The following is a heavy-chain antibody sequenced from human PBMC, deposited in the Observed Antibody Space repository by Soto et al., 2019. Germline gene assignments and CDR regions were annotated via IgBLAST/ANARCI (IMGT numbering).Heavy chain of an antibody. D-gene: IGHD5-18*01. CDR3: AGLSWIQLDYCFHY. V-gene: IGHV4-59*08. CDR1: GGSISTYY. J-gene: IGHJ4*02. CDR2: IYYSGST. Sequence: SETLSLTCTVSGGSISTYYWSWIRQPPGKGLEWIGYIYYSGSTNYNPSLKSRVTISVDTSKNQFSLKLSSVTAADTAGYYCAGLSWIQLDYCFHYWGQGSLVTVS.